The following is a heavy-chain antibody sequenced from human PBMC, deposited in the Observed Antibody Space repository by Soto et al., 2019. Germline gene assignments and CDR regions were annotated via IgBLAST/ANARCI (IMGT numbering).Heavy chain of an antibody. CDR2: ISGSGGST. D-gene: IGHD2-2*01. CDR1: GFTFSSYA. Sequence: GGSLILSCAASGFTFSSYAMSWVRQAPGKGLEWVSAISGSGGSTYYADSVKGRFTISRDNSKNTLYLQMNSLRAEDTAVYYCAKKGSRGMRTLGNFDYWGQGTLVTVPQ. V-gene: IGHV3-23*01. CDR3: AKKGSRGMRTLGNFDY. J-gene: IGHJ4*02.